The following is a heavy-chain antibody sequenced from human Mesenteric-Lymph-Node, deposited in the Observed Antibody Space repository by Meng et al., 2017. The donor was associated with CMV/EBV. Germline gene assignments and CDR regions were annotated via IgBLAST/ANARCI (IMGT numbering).Heavy chain of an antibody. D-gene: IGHD2-15*01. CDR3: ASPVRYCSGGSCPLGMDV. CDR2: IKQDGSEK. CDR1: GFTFSSYW. Sequence: GESLKISCAASGFTFSSYWMSWVRQAPGKGLEWVANIKQDGSEKYYVDSVKGRFTISRDNAKNSLYLQMNSLRAEDTAVYYCASPVRYCSGGSCPLGMDVWGQGTTVTVSS. J-gene: IGHJ6*02. V-gene: IGHV3-7*01.